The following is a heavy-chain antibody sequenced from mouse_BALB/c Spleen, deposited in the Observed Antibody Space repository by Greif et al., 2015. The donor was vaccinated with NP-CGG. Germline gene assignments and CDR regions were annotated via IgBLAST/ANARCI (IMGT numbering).Heavy chain of an antibody. CDR1: GFTFSSYT. CDR2: ISNGGGST. Sequence: EVKLVESGGGLVQPGGSLKLSCAASGFTFSSYTMSWVRQTPEKRLEWVAYISNGGGSTYYPDTVKGRFTISRDNAKNTLYLQMSSLKSEDTAMYYCARRSNWDGNYFDYWGQGTTLTVSS. CDR3: ARRSNWDGNYFDY. D-gene: IGHD4-1*01. J-gene: IGHJ2*01. V-gene: IGHV5-12-2*01.